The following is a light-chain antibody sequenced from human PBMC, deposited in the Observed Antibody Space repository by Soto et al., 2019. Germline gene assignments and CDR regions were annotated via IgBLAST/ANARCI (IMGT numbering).Light chain of an antibody. CDR3: CSYTNSSNCV. V-gene: IGLV2-14*01. CDR1: SSDVGGCNY. Sequence: QSALTQPASVSGSPGQSVTISCTGPSSDVGGCNYVSWYQQHPGKATKLIIYDVSNQPSGAPSRFAGSKSANTASLTISGLEAEDEDDYYCCSYTNSSNCVFGAGTKLTVL. CDR2: DVS. J-gene: IGLJ2*01.